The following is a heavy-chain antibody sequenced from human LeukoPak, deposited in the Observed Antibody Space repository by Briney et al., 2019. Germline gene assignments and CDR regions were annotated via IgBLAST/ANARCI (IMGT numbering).Heavy chain of an antibody. CDR1: GGSISSYY. D-gene: IGHD6-19*01. Sequence: SETLSLTCTVSGGSISSYYWSWIRQPPGKGLEWIGYIYYSGSTNYNPSLKSRVTISVDTSKNQFSLKLSSVTAADTAVYYCARSQAGSSLLSIWGQGTKVTVSS. CDR2: IYYSGST. CDR3: ARSQAGSSLLSI. J-gene: IGHJ3*02. V-gene: IGHV4-59*01.